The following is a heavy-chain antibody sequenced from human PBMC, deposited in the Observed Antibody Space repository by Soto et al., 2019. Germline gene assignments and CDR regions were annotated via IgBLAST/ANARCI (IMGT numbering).Heavy chain of an antibody. Sequence: SETLSLTCTVSGGSVSSDAYYWSWIRQPPGRGLEWIGYMYYSGSANYNPSLKSRVTISIDTSKKQFSLRLSSVTAADTAVYYCARAVRYFDWLFLYYFDYWGQGTLVTVSS. CDR2: MYYSGSA. D-gene: IGHD3-9*01. V-gene: IGHV4-61*08. CDR3: ARAVRYFDWLFLYYFDY. CDR1: GGSVSSDAYY. J-gene: IGHJ4*02.